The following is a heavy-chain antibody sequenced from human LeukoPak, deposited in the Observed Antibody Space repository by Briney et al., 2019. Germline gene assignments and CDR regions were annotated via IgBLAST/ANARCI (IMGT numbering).Heavy chain of an antibody. CDR2: ISGSGGSI. Sequence: GGSLRLSCAASGFTFSSYAMSWVRQAPGKGLEWVSSISGSGGSIYYADSVKGRFTISRDNSKSTLYLRMNSLRAEDTAIYYCAIEAVAAAGPFDYWGQGTLVTVSS. CDR1: GFTFSSYA. CDR3: AIEAVAAAGPFDY. J-gene: IGHJ4*02. D-gene: IGHD6-13*01. V-gene: IGHV3-23*01.